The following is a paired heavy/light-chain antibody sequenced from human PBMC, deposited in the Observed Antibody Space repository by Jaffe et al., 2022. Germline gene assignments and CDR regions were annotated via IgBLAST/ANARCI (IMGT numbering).Heavy chain of an antibody. CDR2: VHYSGNT. CDR1: GASISSYY. V-gene: IGHV4-59*01. CDR3: ARSMITFGGVIVGAFDI. J-gene: IGHJ3*02. D-gene: IGHD3-16*02. Sequence: QVQLQESGPGLVKPSETLSLTCTVSGASISSYYWSWIRQPPGNRLEWIGYVHYSGNTNYNPSLESRVTTSVDTSKNHFSLNVTSMTAADTAVYYCARSMITFGGVIVGAFDIWGQGTTVIVSS.
Light chain of an antibody. CDR2: DAS. CDR1: QSVSSY. CDR3: QQRSNWPWT. J-gene: IGKJ1*01. V-gene: IGKV3-11*01. Sequence: EIVLTQSPATLSLSPGERATLSCRASQSVSSYLGWYQQKPGQAPRLLIYDASNRATGIPARFSGSGSGTDFTLTISSLEPEDFAIYYCQQRSNWPWTFGQGTKMEIK.